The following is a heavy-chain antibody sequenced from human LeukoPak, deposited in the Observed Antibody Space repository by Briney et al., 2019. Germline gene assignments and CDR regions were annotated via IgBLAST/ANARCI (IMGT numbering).Heavy chain of an antibody. CDR1: GFTFSSYG. D-gene: IGHD2-15*01. J-gene: IGHJ3*02. Sequence: GGSLRLSCAASGFTFSSYGMHWVRQAPGKGLEWVAVISYDGSNKYYADSVKGRFTISRDNSKNTLYLQMNSLRAEDTAGYYCAKDSYGTVVVAADDAFDIWGQGTMVTVSS. CDR3: AKDSYGTVVVAADDAFDI. CDR2: ISYDGSNK. V-gene: IGHV3-30*18.